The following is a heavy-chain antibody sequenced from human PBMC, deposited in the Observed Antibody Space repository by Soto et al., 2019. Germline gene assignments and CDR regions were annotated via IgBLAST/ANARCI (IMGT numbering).Heavy chain of an antibody. CDR1: GFTFSSYA. Sequence: GGSLRLSCAASGFTFSSYAMSWVRQAPGKGLEWVSAISGSGGSTYYADSVKGRFTISRDNSKNTLYLQMNSLRAEDTAVYYCAKEAPIRRFLEWFHYYYGMDVWGQGTTVTVSS. CDR2: ISGSGGST. J-gene: IGHJ6*02. D-gene: IGHD3-3*01. V-gene: IGHV3-23*01. CDR3: AKEAPIRRFLEWFHYYYGMDV.